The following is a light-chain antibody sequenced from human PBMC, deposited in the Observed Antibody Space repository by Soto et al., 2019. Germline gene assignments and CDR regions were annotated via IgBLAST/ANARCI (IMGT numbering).Light chain of an antibody. CDR3: CSYAGSYTFMV. Sequence: QSALTQPRSVSGSPGQSVTISCTGTSSDVGGYNYVSRYQQHPGKAPKLMIYDVSKRPSGVPDRFSGSKSGNTASLTISGLQAEDEADYYCCSYAGSYTFMVFGTGTKVTVL. J-gene: IGLJ1*01. V-gene: IGLV2-11*01. CDR2: DVS. CDR1: SSDVGGYNY.